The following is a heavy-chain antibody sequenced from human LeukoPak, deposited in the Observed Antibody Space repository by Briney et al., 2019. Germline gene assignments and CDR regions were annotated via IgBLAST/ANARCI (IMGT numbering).Heavy chain of an antibody. CDR1: GFTFSSYA. V-gene: IGHV3-23*01. Sequence: AGGSLRLSCAASGFTFSSYAMSWVRQAPRNGQEWVSSISNSGGRTFYTDSVKGRFTISRDNSKITLYLQMNSLRAEDTAVYYCAKSYNGYESKPDYWGQGTLVTVSS. CDR2: ISNSGGRT. J-gene: IGHJ4*02. D-gene: IGHD5-12*01. CDR3: AKSYNGYESKPDY.